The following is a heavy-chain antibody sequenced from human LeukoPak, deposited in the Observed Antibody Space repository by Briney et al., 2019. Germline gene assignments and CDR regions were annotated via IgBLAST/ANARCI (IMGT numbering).Heavy chain of an antibody. CDR1: GYTFTGYY. CDR2: INPNSGGT. Sequence: GASVKVSCKASGYTFTGYYMHWVRQAPGQGLEWMGRINPNSGGTNYAQKFQGRVTMTRDTSISTAYMELSRLRSDDTAVYYCARGPYIAAAVVDYWGQGTLVTVSS. J-gene: IGHJ4*02. D-gene: IGHD6-13*01. CDR3: ARGPYIAAAVVDY. V-gene: IGHV1-2*06.